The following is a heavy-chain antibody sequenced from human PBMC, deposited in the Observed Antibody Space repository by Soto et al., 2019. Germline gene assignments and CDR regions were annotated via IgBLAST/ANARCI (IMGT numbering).Heavy chain of an antibody. J-gene: IGHJ6*02. V-gene: IGHV1-18*04. Sequence: GASVKVSCKASGYTFSSYGITWVRQAPGQGLEWMGWIGAFNGNTKYAQNLQGRVTMTTDTSTNTASMELRSLNSDDTAVYYCARDRPKHSTSYGLDVWGQGNTVTVSS. CDR1: GYTFSSYG. CDR2: IGAFNGNT. D-gene: IGHD2-2*01. CDR3: ARDRPKHSTSYGLDV.